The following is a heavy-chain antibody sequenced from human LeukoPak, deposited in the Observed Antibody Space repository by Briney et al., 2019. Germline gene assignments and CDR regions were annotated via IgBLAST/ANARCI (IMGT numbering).Heavy chain of an antibody. CDR3: ARNRPRGRQGDC. CDR2: IKEDGSEE. V-gene: IGHV3-7*01. Sequence: GGSLRLSCAASGFTFSLSWMSWVRHVPGKGLEWLATIKEDGSEEYYVDSVKGRFTVSRDNAKNSLYLQMNSLRDEDMAVYYCARNRPRGRQGDCWGQGTLVTVSS. J-gene: IGHJ4*02. D-gene: IGHD1-26*01. CDR1: GFTFSLSW.